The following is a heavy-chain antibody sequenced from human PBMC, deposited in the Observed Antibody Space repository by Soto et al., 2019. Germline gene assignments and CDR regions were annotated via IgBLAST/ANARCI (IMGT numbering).Heavy chain of an antibody. CDR2: ITDSGSA. J-gene: IGHJ6*02. V-gene: IGHV4-34*01. CDR1: GESFSGYY. CDR3: ARRRRGITMVRGTYAMDV. Sequence: QVQLQQWGAGLLKPSETLSLGCAVYGESFSGYYWNWIRQPPGKGLEWIGEITDSGSANYKPSLASGVTISVDTSKKQFSLRLNSVTAADAAVYYCARRRRGITMVRGTYAMDVWGQGTTVTVSS. D-gene: IGHD3-10*01.